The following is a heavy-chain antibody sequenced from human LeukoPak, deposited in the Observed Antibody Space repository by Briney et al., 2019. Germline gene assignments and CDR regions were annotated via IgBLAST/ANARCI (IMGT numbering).Heavy chain of an antibody. D-gene: IGHD2-2*02. CDR3: ARAPAAIYYYYMDV. CDR1: GGSISSGGYY. Sequence: SETLSLTCTVSGGSISSGGYYWSWIRQHPGKGLEGIGYIYYSGSTYYNPSLKSRVTISVDTSKNQFSLKLSSVTAADTAVYYCARAPAAIYYYYMDVWGKGTTVTVSS. J-gene: IGHJ6*03. CDR2: IYYSGST. V-gene: IGHV4-31*03.